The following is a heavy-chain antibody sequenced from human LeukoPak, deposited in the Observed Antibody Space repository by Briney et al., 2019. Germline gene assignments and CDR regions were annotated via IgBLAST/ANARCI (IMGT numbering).Heavy chain of an antibody. V-gene: IGHV3-74*01. J-gene: IGHJ4*02. Sequence: GGSLRLSCAASGFSIRGYWMHWVRQAPGKGLMWVPRIKSDGSWTNYADSVRGRFTISRDNAKNTLYLQMIGLRAEDTAIYYCVRDGDAYDFDHWGQGILVTVSS. CDR1: GFSIRGYW. CDR2: IKSDGSWT. D-gene: IGHD5-12*01. CDR3: VRDGDAYDFDH.